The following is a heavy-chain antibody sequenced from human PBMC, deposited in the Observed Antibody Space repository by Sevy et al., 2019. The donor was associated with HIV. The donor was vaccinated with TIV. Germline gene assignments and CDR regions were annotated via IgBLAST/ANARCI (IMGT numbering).Heavy chain of an antibody. V-gene: IGHV3-53*01. J-gene: IGHJ4*02. CDR1: GFTVSSNY. CDR2: IYSGGST. CDR3: ASDIAAAGNVY. D-gene: IGHD6-13*01. Sequence: GGSLRLSCAASGFTVSSNYMSWVRQAPGKGLERVSVIYSGGSTYYADSVKGRFTISRDNSKNTLYLQMNSLRAEDTAVYYCASDIAAAGNVYWRQGTLVTVSS.